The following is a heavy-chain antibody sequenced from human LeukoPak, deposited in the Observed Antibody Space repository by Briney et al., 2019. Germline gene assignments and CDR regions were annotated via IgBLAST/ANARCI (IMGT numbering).Heavy chain of an antibody. CDR2: MSYGGQNE. Sequence: GGSLRLSCAASGLTFSGYDMHWVRQAPGKGPEWVAVMSYGGQNERYADSVKGRFTVSRDNPKNTVYLEMNSLRLEDTAVYYCATDDKYAPSSWGQGTLVTVS. CDR3: ATDDKYAPSS. J-gene: IGHJ5*02. V-gene: IGHV3-30*03. CDR1: GLTFSGYD. D-gene: IGHD2-2*01.